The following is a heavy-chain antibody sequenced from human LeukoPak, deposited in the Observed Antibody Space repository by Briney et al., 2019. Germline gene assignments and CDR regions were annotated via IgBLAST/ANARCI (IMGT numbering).Heavy chain of an antibody. J-gene: IGHJ1*01. Sequence: GASVKVSCKASSYTFTRYGISWVRQAPGQGLEWMGWINGYNGNTNYAQKFLGRVSMTADTSTSTAYMELRSLTSDDTAVYYCASKAIAVAGTGEYFQHWGQGTLVTVSS. CDR2: INGYNGNT. D-gene: IGHD6-19*01. CDR1: SYTFTRYG. V-gene: IGHV1-18*01. CDR3: ASKAIAVAGTGEYFQH.